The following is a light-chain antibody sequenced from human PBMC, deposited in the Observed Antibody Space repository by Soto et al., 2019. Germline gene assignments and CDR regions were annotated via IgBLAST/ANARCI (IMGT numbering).Light chain of an antibody. V-gene: IGKV3-11*01. CDR1: QSVGSY. CDR3: QQRSDWHPWT. J-gene: IGKJ1*01. Sequence: EIVLTQSPATLSLSPGEIATLFFSASQSVGSYLAFYHQKPGQAPRLLIYDASNRATGIPARFSGSGSGTDFTLTISTLEPEDFAVYYCQQRSDWHPWTFGQGTKVDIK. CDR2: DAS.